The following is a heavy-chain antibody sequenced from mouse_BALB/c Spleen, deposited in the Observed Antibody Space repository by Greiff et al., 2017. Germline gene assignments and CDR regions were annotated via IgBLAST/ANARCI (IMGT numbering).Heavy chain of an antibody. D-gene: IGHD1-2*01. CDR1: GYSITSGYY. CDR3: ARANLDY. J-gene: IGHJ2*01. V-gene: IGHV3-6*02. Sequence: EVKLQESGPGLVKPSQSLSLTCSVTGYSITSGYYWNWIRQFPGNKLEWMGYISYDGSNNYNPSLKNRISITRDTSKNQFFLKLNSVTTEDTATYYCARANLDYWGQGTTLTVSS. CDR2: ISYDGSN.